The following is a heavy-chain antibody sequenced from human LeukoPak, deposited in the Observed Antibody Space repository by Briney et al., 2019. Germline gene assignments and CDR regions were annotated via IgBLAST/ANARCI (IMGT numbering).Heavy chain of an antibody. CDR3: ARDLVGYGGNYPFDY. D-gene: IGHD4-23*01. J-gene: IGHJ4*02. CDR2: INPNSGGT. Sequence: ASVKVSCKASAYTFTGYYMHWVRQAPGQRLEWMGWINPNSGGTNYAQKFQGRVTMTRDTSISTAYMELSRLRSDDTAVYYCARDLVGYGGNYPFDYWGQGTLVTVSS. CDR1: AYTFTGYY. V-gene: IGHV1-2*02.